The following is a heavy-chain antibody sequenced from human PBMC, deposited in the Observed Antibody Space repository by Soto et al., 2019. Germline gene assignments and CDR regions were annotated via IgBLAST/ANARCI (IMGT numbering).Heavy chain of an antibody. J-gene: IGHJ3*02. V-gene: IGHV3-13*01. D-gene: IGHD4-17*01. CDR1: GFTFSSYD. CDR3: ARLIQNGVDDAFDI. Sequence: AGGSLRLSCAASGFTFSSYDMHWVRQATGKGLEWVSAIGTAGDTYYPGSVKGRFTISRENAKNSLYLQMNSLRAGDTAVYYCARLIQNGVDDAFDIWGQGTMVTVSS. CDR2: IGTAGDT.